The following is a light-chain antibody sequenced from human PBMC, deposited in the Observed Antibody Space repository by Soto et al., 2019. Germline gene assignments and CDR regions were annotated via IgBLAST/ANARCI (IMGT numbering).Light chain of an antibody. J-gene: IGKJ1*01. Sequence: EIVMTQSPATLSVSPGERATLTCRASQSVSSNLAWYQQKPGQAPRLLIYGASTRDTGIPARFSGSGSGTELTLTISSLQSEDFAVYYCQQYNNWPRTFGQGTKVEIK. CDR3: QQYNNWPRT. V-gene: IGKV3-15*01. CDR1: QSVSSN. CDR2: GAS.